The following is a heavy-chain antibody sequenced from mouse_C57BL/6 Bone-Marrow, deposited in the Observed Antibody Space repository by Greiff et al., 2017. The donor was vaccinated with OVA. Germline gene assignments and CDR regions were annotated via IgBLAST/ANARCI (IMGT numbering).Heavy chain of an antibody. CDR3: ARGRYYGSFYAMDY. CDR2: IYPRSGNT. D-gene: IGHD1-1*01. CDR1: GYTFTSYG. V-gene: IGHV1-81*01. J-gene: IGHJ4*01. Sequence: LQESGAELARPGASVKLSCKASGYTFTSYGISWVQQRTGQGLEWIGEIYPRSGNTYYNEKFKGKATLTADKSSSTAYMELRSLTSEDSAVYFCARGRYYGSFYAMDYWGQGTSVTVSS.